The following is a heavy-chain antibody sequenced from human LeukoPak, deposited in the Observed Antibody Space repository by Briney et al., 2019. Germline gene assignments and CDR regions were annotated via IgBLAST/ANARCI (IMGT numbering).Heavy chain of an antibody. D-gene: IGHD3-22*01. CDR1: AGSISSHN. CDR2: IYTSGST. V-gene: IGHV4-4*07. CDR3: ARDGRYYDSSGAFDS. Sequence: SETLSLTCSVSAGSISSHNWSWIRQPAGKGLEWIGRIYTSGSTNYNPSLKSRVTMSVDTSKNQFSLNLSSVTAAETAVYYCARDGRYYDSSGAFDSWGQGTMVTVSS. J-gene: IGHJ3*02.